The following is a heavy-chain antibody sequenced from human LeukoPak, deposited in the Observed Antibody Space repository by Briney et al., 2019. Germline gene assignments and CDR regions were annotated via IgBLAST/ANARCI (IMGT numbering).Heavy chain of an antibody. J-gene: IGHJ3*02. Sequence: GGSLRLSCAASGFTFSSYEMNWVRQAPGKGLEWVSYISSSGSTIYYADSVKGRFTISRDNAKNSLYLQMNSLRAEDTAVYYCARGVRWSYGDYWGAFDIWGQGTMVTVSS. CDR3: ARGVRWSYGDYWGAFDI. CDR2: ISSSGSTI. CDR1: GFTFSSYE. D-gene: IGHD4-17*01. V-gene: IGHV3-48*03.